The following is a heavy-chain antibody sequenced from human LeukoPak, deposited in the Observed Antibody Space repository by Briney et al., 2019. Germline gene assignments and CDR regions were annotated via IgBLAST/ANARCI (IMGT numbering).Heavy chain of an antibody. V-gene: IGHV4-34*01. CDR2: INHSGST. D-gene: IGHD6-6*01. J-gene: IGHJ5*02. Sequence: SETLSLTCAVYGGSFSGYYWSWIRQPPGKGLEWIGEINHSGSTNYNPSLKSRVTISVDTSKNQFSLKLSSVTAADTAVYYCARHLEYSSSAKWFDPWGQGTLVTVSS. CDR3: ARHLEYSSSAKWFDP. CDR1: GGSFSGYY.